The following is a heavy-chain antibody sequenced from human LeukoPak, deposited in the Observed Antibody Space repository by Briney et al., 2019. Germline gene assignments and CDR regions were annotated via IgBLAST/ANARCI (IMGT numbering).Heavy chain of an antibody. Sequence: PSETLSLTCAVSGGSINSSYYWGWIRPPPGKGLEWIGTIFYSGRTYYNPSLKSRVTISVDTSKNQFSLKLSSVTAADTAVYYCARRSIPDYWGQGTLVTVSS. D-gene: IGHD2/OR15-2a*01. CDR2: IFYSGRT. V-gene: IGHV4-39*01. CDR3: ARRSIPDY. J-gene: IGHJ4*02. CDR1: GGSINSSYY.